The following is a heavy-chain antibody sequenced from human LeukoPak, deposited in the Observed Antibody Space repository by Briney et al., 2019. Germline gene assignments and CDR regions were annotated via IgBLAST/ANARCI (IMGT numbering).Heavy chain of an antibody. J-gene: IGHJ6*03. V-gene: IGHV1-2*02. Sequence: GASVKVSCKASGYTFTGYYMHWVRQAPGQGLEWMGWINPNSGGTNYAQKFQGRVTMTRDTSISTAYMELSRLRSDDTAVYYCARTVRDSSSWYYYYYYKDVWGKGTTVTISS. D-gene: IGHD6-13*01. CDR3: ARTVRDSSSWYYYYYYKDV. CDR1: GYTFTGYY. CDR2: INPNSGGT.